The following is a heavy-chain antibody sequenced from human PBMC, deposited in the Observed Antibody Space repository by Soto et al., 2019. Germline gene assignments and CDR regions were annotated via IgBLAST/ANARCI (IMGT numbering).Heavy chain of an antibody. J-gene: IGHJ2*01. Sequence: GKGLEWVSAISGSGGSTYYADSVKGRFTISRDNSKNTLYLQMNSLRAEDTVVYFKAEDGIRGGRPVSAFLLNRSSDL. V-gene: IGHV3-23*01. D-gene: IGHD2-15*01. CDR3: AEDGIRGGRPVSAFLLNRSSDL. CDR2: ISGSGGST.